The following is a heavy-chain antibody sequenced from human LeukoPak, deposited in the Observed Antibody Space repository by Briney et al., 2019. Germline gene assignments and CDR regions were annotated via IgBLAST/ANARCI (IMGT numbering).Heavy chain of an antibody. J-gene: IGHJ6*02. Sequence: GGSLRLSCAASGSTVSSNYMSWVRQAPGEGLEWVAIISSGGNTYYADSVKGRFTISRDNSKNTLYLQVNSLRAEDTAIYYCATRQRSGYYYGMDVWGQGTTVTVSS. D-gene: IGHD5-18*01. V-gene: IGHV3-53*01. CDR2: ISSGGNT. CDR1: GSTVSSNY. CDR3: ATRQRSGYYYGMDV.